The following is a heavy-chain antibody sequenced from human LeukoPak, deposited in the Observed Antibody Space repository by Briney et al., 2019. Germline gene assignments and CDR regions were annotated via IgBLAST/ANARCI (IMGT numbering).Heavy chain of an antibody. CDR2: IYYSGST. CDR1: GGSISPYY. D-gene: IGHD3-10*01. CDR3: AKTMVRGDFFDY. J-gene: IGHJ4*02. Sequence: PSETLSLTCTVSGGSISPYYWSWIRQPPGKGLEWIGYIYYSGSTNYNPSLKSRVTVSLDTSKNQFSLQLSSVTAADTAVYYCAKTMVRGDFFDYWGQGTLVTVSS. V-gene: IGHV4-59*01.